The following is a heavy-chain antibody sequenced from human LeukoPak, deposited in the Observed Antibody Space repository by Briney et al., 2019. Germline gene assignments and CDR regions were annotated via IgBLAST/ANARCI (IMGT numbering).Heavy chain of an antibody. J-gene: IGHJ4*02. Sequence: SETLSLTCAVYGGSFSGYYWSWIRQPPGKGLEWIGEINHSGSTNYNPSLKSRVTISVDTSKNQFSLRLSSVTAADTAVYYCAGDGSSWYYFDYWGQGTLVTVSS. CDR2: INHSGST. V-gene: IGHV4-34*01. D-gene: IGHD6-13*01. CDR3: AGDGSSWYYFDY. CDR1: GGSFSGYY.